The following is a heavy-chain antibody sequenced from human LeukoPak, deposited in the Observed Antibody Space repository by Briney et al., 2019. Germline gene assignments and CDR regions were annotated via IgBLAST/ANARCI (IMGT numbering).Heavy chain of an antibody. CDR3: AREILQDYYDSSGYKNWFDP. J-gene: IGHJ5*02. Sequence: SETLSLTCAVYGGTFSGYYWSWIRQHPGKGLEWIGYIYYSGSTYYNPSLKSRVTISVDTSKNQFSLKLSSVTAADTAVYYCAREILQDYYDSSGYKNWFDPWGQGTLVTVSS. CDR1: GGTFSGYY. V-gene: IGHV4-31*11. D-gene: IGHD3-22*01. CDR2: IYYSGST.